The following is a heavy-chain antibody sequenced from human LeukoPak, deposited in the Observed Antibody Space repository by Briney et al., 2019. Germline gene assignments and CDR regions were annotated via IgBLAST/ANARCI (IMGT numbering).Heavy chain of an antibody. CDR2: IKEDGSEK. CDR1: GFMFSSYW. J-gene: IGHJ4*02. CDR3: ARGGSRRSGYVGY. D-gene: IGHD1-1*01. Sequence: GGSLRLSCAASGFMFSSYWMTWVRQAPGKGLEWVANIKEDGSEKYYVDSVKGRFTISRDNAKNSLYLQMNSLRAEDTAVYYCARGGSRRSGYVGYWGQGTLVTVSS. V-gene: IGHV3-7*01.